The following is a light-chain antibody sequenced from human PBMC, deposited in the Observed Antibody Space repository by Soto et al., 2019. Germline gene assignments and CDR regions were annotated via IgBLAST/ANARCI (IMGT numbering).Light chain of an antibody. CDR2: KTS. V-gene: IGKV1-5*03. CDR1: KSISSW. J-gene: IGKJ4*01. CDR3: QQYDSYPLT. Sequence: DIQMTQSPSTLSASVGDRVTITCRASKSISSWLAWYQKKPGKAPNLLIYKTSSLESGVPSRFSGSGSGTEFTLTVNSLQPDDFATYYCQQYDSYPLTFGGGTKVEIK.